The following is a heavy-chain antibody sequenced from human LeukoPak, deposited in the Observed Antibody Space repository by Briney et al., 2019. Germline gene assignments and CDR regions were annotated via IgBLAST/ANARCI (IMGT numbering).Heavy chain of an antibody. CDR3: ARGYNTNWYRYYFDY. V-gene: IGHV3-21*01. Sequence: GGSLRLSCAASVFTFSTYAMNWVRQAPGKGLEWVSSISSSSNYIYYADSVKGRFTISRDNAKNSVFLQMNSLRAEDTAVYYCARGYNTNWYRYYFDYWGQGTLVTVSS. CDR2: ISSSSNYI. D-gene: IGHD6-13*01. CDR1: VFTFSTYA. J-gene: IGHJ4*02.